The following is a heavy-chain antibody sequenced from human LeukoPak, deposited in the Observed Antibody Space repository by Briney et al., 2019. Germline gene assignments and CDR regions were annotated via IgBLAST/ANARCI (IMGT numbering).Heavy chain of an antibody. CDR1: GFTFSSYG. J-gene: IGHJ4*02. Sequence: HAGGSLRLSCAASGFTFSSYGMHWVRQAPGKGLEWVAVIWYDGSNKYYADSVKGRFTISRDNSKNTLYLQMNSLRAEDTAVYYCARDHAVAEMTIDYWGQGTLVTVSS. V-gene: IGHV3-33*01. CDR2: IWYDGSNK. D-gene: IGHD6-19*01. CDR3: ARDHAVAEMTIDY.